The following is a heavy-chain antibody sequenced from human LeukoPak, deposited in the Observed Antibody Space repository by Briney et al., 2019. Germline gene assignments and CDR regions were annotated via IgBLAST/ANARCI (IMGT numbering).Heavy chain of an antibody. D-gene: IGHD1-26*01. CDR1: GYTFSSFD. V-gene: IGHV1-8*01. CDR3: ARGQGQWGRTFDY. Sequence: ASVKVSCKASGYTFSSFDINWVRQATGQGLEWMGWMNPNTGNTGYAQKLQGRFTITRDTSMSTAYMELSSLRSEDTAVYYCARGQGQWGRTFDYRGQGTLVTVSS. J-gene: IGHJ4*02. CDR2: MNPNTGNT.